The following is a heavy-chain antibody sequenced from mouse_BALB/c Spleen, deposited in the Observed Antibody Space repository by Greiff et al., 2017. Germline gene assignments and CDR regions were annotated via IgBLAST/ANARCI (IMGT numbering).Heavy chain of an antibody. V-gene: IGHV3-6*02. Sequence: DVKLQESGPGLVKPSQSLSLTCSVTGYSITSGYYWNWIRQFPGNKLEWMGYISYDGSNNYNPSLKNRISITRDTSKNQFFLKLNSVTTEDTATYYCANYYGSSFYWYFDVWGAGTTVTVSS. D-gene: IGHD1-1*01. CDR1: GYSITSGYY. CDR3: ANYYGSSFYWYFDV. CDR2: ISYDGSN. J-gene: IGHJ1*01.